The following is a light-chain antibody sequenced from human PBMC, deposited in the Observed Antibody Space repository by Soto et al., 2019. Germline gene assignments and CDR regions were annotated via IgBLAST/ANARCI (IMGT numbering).Light chain of an antibody. CDR2: DAS. J-gene: IGKJ1*01. CDR3: QQYNNWPWT. CDR1: QSVSSN. V-gene: IGKV3D-15*01. Sequence: IVLTQSPATLSVSPGERATLSCRASQSVSSNLAWYQQKPGQAPRLLIYDASNRATGIPARFSGSGSGTEFTLTISSLQSEDFAVYYCQQYNNWPWTFGQGTKVDIK.